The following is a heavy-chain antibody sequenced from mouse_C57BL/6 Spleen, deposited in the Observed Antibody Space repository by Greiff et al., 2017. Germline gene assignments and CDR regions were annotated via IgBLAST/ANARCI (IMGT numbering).Heavy chain of an antibody. CDR3: ARGSNYGYYAKDY. D-gene: IGHD2-5*01. J-gene: IGHJ4*01. CDR1: GYTFTDYY. V-gene: IGHV1-26*01. CDR2: INPNNGGT. Sequence: EVQLQQSGPELVKPGASVKISCKASGYTFTDYYMNWVKQSHGKSLEWIGDINPNNGGTSYNQKFKGKATLTVDKSSSTAYMELRSLTSEDSAVYYCARGSNYGYYAKDYWGQGTAVTVSS.